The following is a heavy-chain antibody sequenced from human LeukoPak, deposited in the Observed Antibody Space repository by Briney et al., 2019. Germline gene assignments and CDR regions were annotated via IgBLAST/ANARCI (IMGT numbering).Heavy chain of an antibody. CDR3: ARELPVVGAYYFDY. Sequence: SETLSLTCAVYGGSFSGYYWIWIRQPPGKGLEWIGEINHSGSTNYNPSLKSRVTISVDTSKNQFSLNLRSVTAADTAVYYCARELPVVGAYYFDYWGQGTLVTVSS. CDR2: INHSGST. CDR1: GGSFSGYY. D-gene: IGHD1-26*01. V-gene: IGHV4-34*01. J-gene: IGHJ4*02.